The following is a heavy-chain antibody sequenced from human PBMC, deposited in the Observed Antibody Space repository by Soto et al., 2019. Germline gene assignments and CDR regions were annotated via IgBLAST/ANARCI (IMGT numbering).Heavy chain of an antibody. CDR2: IDYSGRT. J-gene: IGHJ4*02. Sequence: SETLSLTCSVSGYLISSGYYWGWVRQTPGKGLEWLGSIDYSGRTYKNPSLKSRVSASVDLSKNQFSLNLRSVTAADTAVYFCERDLRSGYESYYFDYWGQGTLVTVYS. V-gene: IGHV4-38-2*02. D-gene: IGHD3-22*01. CDR1: GYLISSGYY. CDR3: ERDLRSGYESYYFDY.